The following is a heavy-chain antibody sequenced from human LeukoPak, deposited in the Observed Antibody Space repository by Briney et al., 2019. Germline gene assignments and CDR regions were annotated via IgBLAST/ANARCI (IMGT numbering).Heavy chain of an antibody. Sequence: GGSLRLSCAASGFTFSNYAMSWVRQAPGKGLEWVSAINGNDGTTYYADSVKGRFTISRDNAKNSLYLQMNSLRAEDTAVYYCARAGFTFSDYFGSFFDYWGQGTLVTVSS. CDR1: GFTFSNYA. V-gene: IGHV3-23*01. J-gene: IGHJ4*02. CDR3: ARAGFTFSDYFGSFFDY. CDR2: INGNDGTT. D-gene: IGHD3-10*01.